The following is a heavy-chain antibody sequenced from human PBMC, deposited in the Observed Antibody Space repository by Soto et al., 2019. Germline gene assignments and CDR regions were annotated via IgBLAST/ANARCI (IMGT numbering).Heavy chain of an antibody. CDR2: IYRTGST. CDR1: GGSFTSNNW. J-gene: IGHJ4*02. V-gene: IGHV4-4*02. D-gene: IGHD4-17*01. Sequence: QVQLQESGPGLVKPSGTLSLTCAVSGGSFTSNNWWTWVRQPPGQGLEWIGEIYRTGSTNYNPSPKSRVTISLDKSENQFSLKVTFLAAADTAVYYCASRDPGTSVDYWGQGTLVTVSS. CDR3: ASRDPGTSVDY.